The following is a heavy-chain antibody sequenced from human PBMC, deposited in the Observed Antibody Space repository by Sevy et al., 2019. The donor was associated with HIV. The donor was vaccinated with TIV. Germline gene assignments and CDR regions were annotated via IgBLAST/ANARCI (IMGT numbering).Heavy chain of an antibody. CDR3: ARDHDCSYDFWSGYTRTYYYYGMDV. CDR1: GFTFSSYA. V-gene: IGHV3-30-3*01. J-gene: IGHJ6*02. CDR2: ISYDGSNK. Sequence: GSLRLSCAASGFTFSSYAMHWVRQAPGKGLEWVAVISYDGSNKYYADSVKGRFTISRDNSKNTLYLQMNSLRAEDTAVYYCARDHDCSYDFWSGYTRTYYYYGMDVRGQGTTVTVSS. D-gene: IGHD3-3*01.